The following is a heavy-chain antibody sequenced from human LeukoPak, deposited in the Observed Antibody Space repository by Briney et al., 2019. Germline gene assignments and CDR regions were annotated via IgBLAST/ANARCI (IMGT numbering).Heavy chain of an antibody. CDR1: GGSFSGYY. Sequence: SETLSLTCAVYGGSFSGYYWSWIRQPPGKGLEWIGEINHSGSANYNPSLKSRVTISVDTSKNQFSLKLSSVTGADTAVYYCAGSSGWYFELWGRGTLVTVSS. D-gene: IGHD6-19*01. CDR3: AGSSGWYFEL. CDR2: INHSGSA. J-gene: IGHJ2*01. V-gene: IGHV4-34*01.